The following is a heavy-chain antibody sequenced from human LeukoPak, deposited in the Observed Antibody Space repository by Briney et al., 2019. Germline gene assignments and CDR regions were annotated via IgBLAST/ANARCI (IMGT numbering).Heavy chain of an antibody. Sequence: GGSLRLSCAASGFTFSSYGMHWVRQAPGKGLEWVAVIWYDGSNKYYADSVKGRFTISRDNSKNTLYLQMNSLRAEDTAVCYCARDLSSPGPHSPHSMTLDYWGQGTLVTVSS. CDR2: IWYDGSNK. D-gene: IGHD2-15*01. V-gene: IGHV3-33*01. CDR1: GFTFSSYG. CDR3: ARDLSSPGPHSPHSMTLDY. J-gene: IGHJ4*02.